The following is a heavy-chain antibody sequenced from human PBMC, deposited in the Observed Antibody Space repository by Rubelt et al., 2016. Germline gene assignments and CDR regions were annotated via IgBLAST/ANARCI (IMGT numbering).Heavy chain of an antibody. V-gene: IGHV3-7*03. CDR3: ARLPGSRTWYDF. Sequence: EVQLVESGGGLVQPGGSLRLSCVASGFSFSTSWMSWVRRAPGRGLEWVANIKEDGTSTYYLDSVKGRFTVSRDNAKNSMYLQMGNLRVEDTAVYYCARLPGSRTWYDFWGQGSLVTVSS. D-gene: IGHD6-13*01. CDR2: IKEDGTST. J-gene: IGHJ4*02. CDR1: GFSFSTSW.